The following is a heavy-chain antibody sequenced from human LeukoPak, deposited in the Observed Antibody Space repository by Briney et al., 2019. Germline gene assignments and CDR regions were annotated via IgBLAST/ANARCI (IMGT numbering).Heavy chain of an antibody. CDR1: GYTFISND. D-gene: IGHD2-15*01. V-gene: IGHV1-8*01. Sequence: ASVKVSCRASGYTFISNDINWVRQAPGQGLEWMAWIDPKNGNRGYAQNFQGRVTMTTDTSISTAYIELSSLRSEDTAVYYCARSHTRKGFCGGGRCYPAVWWFDPWGQGTLVTVSS. CDR2: IDPKNGNR. J-gene: IGHJ5*02. CDR3: ARSHTRKGFCGGGRCYPAVWWFDP.